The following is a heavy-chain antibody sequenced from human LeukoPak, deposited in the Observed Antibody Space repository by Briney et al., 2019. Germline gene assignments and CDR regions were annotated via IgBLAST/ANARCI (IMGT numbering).Heavy chain of an antibody. CDR1: GGSISSSSYY. CDR2: IYYSGST. J-gene: IGHJ3*02. Sequence: PSETLSLTCTVSGGSISSSSYYWGWIRQPPGKGLEWIGYIYYSGSTNYNPSLKSRVTISVDTSKNQFSLKLSSVTAADTAVYYCARDGGWGAFDIWGQGTMVTVSS. CDR3: ARDGGWGAFDI. D-gene: IGHD3-16*01. V-gene: IGHV4-61*01.